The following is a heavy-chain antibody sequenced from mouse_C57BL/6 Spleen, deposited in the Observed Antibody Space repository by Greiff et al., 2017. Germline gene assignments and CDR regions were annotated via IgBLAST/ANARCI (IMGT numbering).Heavy chain of an antibody. CDR2: INPNNGGT. D-gene: IGHD2-5*01. Sequence: VQLQQSGPELVKPGASVKMSCKASGYTFTDYNMHWVKQSHGKSLEWIGYINPNNGGTSYNQKFKGKATLTVNQSSSTAYMELRSLTSEDSAVYYCARSPPDHSNYVWFANWGQGTLVTVSA. V-gene: IGHV1-22*01. J-gene: IGHJ3*01. CDR1: GYTFTDYN. CDR3: ARSPPDHSNYVWFAN.